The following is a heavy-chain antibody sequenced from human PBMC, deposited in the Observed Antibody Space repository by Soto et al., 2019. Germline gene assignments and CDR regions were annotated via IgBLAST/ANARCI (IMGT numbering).Heavy chain of an antibody. J-gene: IGHJ6*02. V-gene: IGHV4-34*01. CDR1: GASIISGSY. Sequence: SETLSSPCAVLGASIISGSYCTCVRHPPGDGLVWIGDINHSGSTNYNSSLKSRVTISVDTSKDQLSLKLRSVTAADTAVYYCAREEVPQWFTRGYYGMDVWGQGTTVTVSS. D-gene: IGHD2-2*01. CDR2: INHSGST. CDR3: AREEVPQWFTRGYYGMDV.